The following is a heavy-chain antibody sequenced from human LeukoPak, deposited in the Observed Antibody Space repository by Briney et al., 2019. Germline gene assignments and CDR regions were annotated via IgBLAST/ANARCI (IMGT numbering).Heavy chain of an antibody. CDR3: AHSTDYQLLLDY. CDR2: IYWNDDK. D-gene: IGHD2-2*01. Sequence: SGPTLVNPTQTLTLTCTFSGFSLSTSGVGVGWIRQPPGKALEWLALIYWNDDKRFSPSLKTRLTITKDTSKNQVVLTMTNMDPVDTATYYCAHSTDYQLLLDYWGQGTLVTVSS. CDR1: GFSLSTSGVG. J-gene: IGHJ4*02. V-gene: IGHV2-5*01.